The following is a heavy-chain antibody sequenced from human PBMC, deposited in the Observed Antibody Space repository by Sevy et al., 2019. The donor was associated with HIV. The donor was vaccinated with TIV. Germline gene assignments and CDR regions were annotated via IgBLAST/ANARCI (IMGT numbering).Heavy chain of an antibody. V-gene: IGHV5-51*01. CDR1: GYSFTSYW. CDR3: ARRNIQQPNTLYFDYYMDV. J-gene: IGHJ6*03. Sequence: GESLKISCKGSGYSFTSYWIGWVRQMPGKGLEWMGIIYPGDSDTRYSPSFQGQVTISADKSISTAYLQWSSLKASDTAMYYCARRNIQQPNTLYFDYYMDVWGKGTTVTVSS. D-gene: IGHD6-13*01. CDR2: IYPGDSDT.